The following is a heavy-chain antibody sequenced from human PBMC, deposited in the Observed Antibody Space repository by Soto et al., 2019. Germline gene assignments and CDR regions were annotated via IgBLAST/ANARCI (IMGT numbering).Heavy chain of an antibody. CDR3: ARTHGGNSPDH. CDR1: GGSISSYY. Sequence: SETLSLTCTVSGGSISSYYWSWIRQPPGKGLEWIGYIYYSGSTNYNPSLKSRVTISVDTSKNQFSLKLSSVTAADTAVYYCARTHGGNSPDHWGQGTLVTVSS. D-gene: IGHD2-21*02. CDR2: IYYSGST. V-gene: IGHV4-59*01. J-gene: IGHJ5*02.